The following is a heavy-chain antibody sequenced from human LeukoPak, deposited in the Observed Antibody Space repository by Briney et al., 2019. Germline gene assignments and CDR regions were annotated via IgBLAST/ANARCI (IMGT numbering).Heavy chain of an antibody. V-gene: IGHV4-59*01. D-gene: IGHD3-22*01. CDR3: ARGSGYYLDFDY. Sequence: SETLSLTCTVSGGSISSYYWSWIRQPPGPGLEWVGYIYYSGSTNYNPSLKSRVTISVDTSKNQFSLKLSSVTAADTAVYYCARGSGYYLDFDYWGQGTLVTVSS. J-gene: IGHJ4*02. CDR2: IYYSGST. CDR1: GGSISSYY.